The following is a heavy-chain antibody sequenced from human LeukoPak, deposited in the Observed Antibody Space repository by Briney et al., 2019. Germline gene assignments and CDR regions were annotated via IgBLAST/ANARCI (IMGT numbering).Heavy chain of an antibody. D-gene: IGHD2-15*01. J-gene: IGHJ4*02. V-gene: IGHV3-48*04. CDR1: GFTFSSYS. CDR2: ISSSGSTI. CDR3: ASDGYCSGGSCYS. Sequence: GGSLRLSCAASGFTFSSYSMNWVRQAPGKGLEWVSYISSSGSTIYYADSVKGRFTISRDNAKNSLYLQMNSLRAEDTAVYYCASDGYCSGGSCYSWGQGTLVTVSS.